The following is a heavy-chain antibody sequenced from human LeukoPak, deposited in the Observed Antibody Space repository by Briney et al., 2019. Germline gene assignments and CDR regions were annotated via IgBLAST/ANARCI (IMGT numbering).Heavy chain of an antibody. CDR1: GASVSSVGSS. V-gene: IGHV4-30-2*01. CDR2: IYHIVNT. Sequence: SETLSFTCAVTGASVSSVGSSWAWIRQPPGKGLEWIGYIYHIVNTFYNPSLQSRVTISVDRAKNQVSLRLTSVTAADTAVYYCARDSYGLGSNYFDPWGQGTQVTVSS. J-gene: IGHJ5*02. D-gene: IGHD3-10*01. CDR3: ARDSYGLGSNYFDP.